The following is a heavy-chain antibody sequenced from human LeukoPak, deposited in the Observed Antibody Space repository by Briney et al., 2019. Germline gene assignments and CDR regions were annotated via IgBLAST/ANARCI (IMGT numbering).Heavy chain of an antibody. Sequence: SGGSLRLSCAASTFALSRYAMHWVRQAPGKGLEWVAVISYDGRNKHYPDSVKGRFTISRDISTDTLWLQMDSLRTEDTAVYYCAKGPLRGTAAAIDYWGQGTLVTVSS. D-gene: IGHD2-2*01. CDR3: AKGPLRGTAAAIDY. CDR1: TFALSRYA. J-gene: IGHJ4*02. V-gene: IGHV3-30*04. CDR2: ISYDGRNK.